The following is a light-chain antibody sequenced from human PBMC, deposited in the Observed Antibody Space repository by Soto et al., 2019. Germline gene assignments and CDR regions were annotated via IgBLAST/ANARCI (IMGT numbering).Light chain of an antibody. V-gene: IGKV1-5*01. CDR2: DAS. Sequence: DIQVTQSPSSLSASVGDRVTITCRASQGISNGLSWYQQKPGKAPQALIYDASSLKSGVPSRFSGNGSGTEFTLTISSLQPDDFATYYCQQYNTYSTFGQGTRLEIK. J-gene: IGKJ5*01. CDR3: QQYNTYST. CDR1: QGISNG.